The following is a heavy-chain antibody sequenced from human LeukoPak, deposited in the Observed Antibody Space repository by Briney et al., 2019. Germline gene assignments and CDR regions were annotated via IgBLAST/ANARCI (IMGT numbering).Heavy chain of an antibody. CDR3: ARGRYRSSWYGNNWFDP. V-gene: IGHV1-8*01. Sequence: ASVKVSCKASGYTFTSYDIHWVRQATGQGLEWMGWMNPNSGNTSYAQKFQGRVTMTRNTSISTAYMELSSLRSEDTAVYYCARGRYRSSWYGNNWFDPWGQGTLVTVSS. J-gene: IGHJ5*02. CDR1: GYTFTSYD. CDR2: MNPNSGNT. D-gene: IGHD6-13*01.